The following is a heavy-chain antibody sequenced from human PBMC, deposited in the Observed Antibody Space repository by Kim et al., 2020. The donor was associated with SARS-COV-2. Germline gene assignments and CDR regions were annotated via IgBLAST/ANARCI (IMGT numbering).Heavy chain of an antibody. CDR2: VKFHSNGGTA. J-gene: IGHJ4*02. V-gene: IGHV3-15*01. CDR3: ATRGHRTTVTYVFDY. D-gene: IGHD4-17*01. Sequence: GGSLRLSCAASGFAFIHSWMTWVRQAPGKGLEWIGHVKFHSNGGTADYAAAVKGRISISRDDSKKTLFLEMNSLKTEDTAVYYCATRGHRTTVTYVFDYWGQGILVIVSS. CDR1: GFAFIHSW.